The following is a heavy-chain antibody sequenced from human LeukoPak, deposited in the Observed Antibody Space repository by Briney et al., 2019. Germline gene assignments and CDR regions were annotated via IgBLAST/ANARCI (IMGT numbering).Heavy chain of an antibody. CDR2: IYPGGSNT. J-gene: IGHJ3*02. D-gene: IGHD2-21*02. Sequence: GESLKISCKGSGYSFSSYWIGWVRQMPGKGLEWMGIIYPGGSNTRYSPSFQGQVTISADKSISTAYLQWSSLKASDTAMYYCASGRTYCGGDCQNDAFDIWGQGTMVTVSS. CDR1: GYSFSSYW. V-gene: IGHV5-51*01. CDR3: ASGRTYCGGDCQNDAFDI.